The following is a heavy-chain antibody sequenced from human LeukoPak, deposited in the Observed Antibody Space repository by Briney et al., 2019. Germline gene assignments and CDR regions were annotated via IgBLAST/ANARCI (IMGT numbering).Heavy chain of an antibody. D-gene: IGHD3-22*01. Sequence: SETLSLTCTVSGDSISSSYYYWGWIRQPPGRGLEWIGSMFYSGSTYYNPSRKSPVTKSADTTKNQFSLKLSSVPAANAAVYYCARREESSGYTASFDYWGQGTLVTVPS. J-gene: IGHJ4*02. CDR2: MFYSGST. CDR3: ARREESSGYTASFDY. V-gene: IGHV4-39*01. CDR1: GDSISSSYYY.